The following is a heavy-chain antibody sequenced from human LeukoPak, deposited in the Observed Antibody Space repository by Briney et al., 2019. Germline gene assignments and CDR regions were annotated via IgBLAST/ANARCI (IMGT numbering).Heavy chain of an antibody. J-gene: IGHJ4*02. V-gene: IGHV3-23*01. CDR2: ISGSGGST. CDR1: GFTFSCYC. Sequence: GGSLRLSCPVSGFTFSCYCMRWVRQAPGKGLEWVSAISGSGGSTYYADSVKGRFTISRDNSKNTLYLQMNSLRAEDTAVYYCAKPRSYFDYWGQGTLVTVSS. CDR3: AKPRSYFDY.